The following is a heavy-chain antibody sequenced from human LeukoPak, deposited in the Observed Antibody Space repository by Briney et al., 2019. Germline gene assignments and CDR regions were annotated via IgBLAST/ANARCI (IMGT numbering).Heavy chain of an antibody. D-gene: IGHD1-26*01. CDR3: ARETLDIGGDYGWYFDL. V-gene: IGHV3-13*01. CDR2: IGTVGDT. Sequence: GGSLRLSCAASGFTFSIYDMHWVRQATGKGLEWVSAIGTVGDTYYSGSVKGRFTISRENAKTSLYLQMNSLREGDTAVYYCARETLDIGGDYGWYFDLWGRGTLVTVSS. CDR1: GFTFSIYD. J-gene: IGHJ2*01.